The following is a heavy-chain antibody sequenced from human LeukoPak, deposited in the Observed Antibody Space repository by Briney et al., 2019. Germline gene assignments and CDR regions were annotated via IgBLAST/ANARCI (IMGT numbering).Heavy chain of an antibody. Sequence: GGSLRLSCAASGFTFSSYWMSWVRQAPGKGLEWVANIKQDGSEKYYVDSVKGRFTISRDNAKNSLYLQMNSLRAEDTAVYYCARDHRGTYYYYYMDVWGKGTAVTVSS. CDR1: GFTFSSYW. CDR2: IKQDGSEK. CDR3: ARDHRGTYYYYYMDV. J-gene: IGHJ6*03. V-gene: IGHV3-7*01. D-gene: IGHD1-1*01.